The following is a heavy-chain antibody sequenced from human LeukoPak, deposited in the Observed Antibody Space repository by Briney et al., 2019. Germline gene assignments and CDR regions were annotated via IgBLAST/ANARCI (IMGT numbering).Heavy chain of an antibody. V-gene: IGHV3-53*01. D-gene: IGHD2-2*01. Sequence: GGSLRLSCAASGFTVSSNYMSWVRQAPGKGLEWVSVIYSGGSTYYADSVKGRFTISRDNSKNTLYLQMNSLRAEDTAVYYCARDGRGPEVDAFDIWGQGTMVTVSS. J-gene: IGHJ3*02. CDR1: GFTVSSNY. CDR2: IYSGGST. CDR3: ARDGRGPEVDAFDI.